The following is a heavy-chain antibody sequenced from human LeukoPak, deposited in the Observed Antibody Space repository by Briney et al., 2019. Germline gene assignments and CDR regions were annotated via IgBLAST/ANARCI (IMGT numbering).Heavy chain of an antibody. J-gene: IGHJ4*02. CDR3: ARERIATSSVFDS. CDR1: GFTFSRYW. Sequence: GGSLRLSCAASGFTFSRYWMSWVRQAPRKGLEWVANIKEDGIEKYYVDSVKGRYTISRDNAKNTLYLQMSSLRVEDTAGYYRARERIATSSVFDSWGQGTLVTVSS. D-gene: IGHD6-13*01. CDR2: IKEDGIEK. V-gene: IGHV3-7*04.